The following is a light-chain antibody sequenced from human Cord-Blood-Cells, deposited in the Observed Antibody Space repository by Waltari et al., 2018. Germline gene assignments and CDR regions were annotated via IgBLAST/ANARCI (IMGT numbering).Light chain of an antibody. Sequence: QSVLTQPPSVSAAPGQKVTISCSGSSSNIGNNYVSWYQQLPGTAPKLLIDDTNKRPSGIPDRFSGSKSGTSATLGITGLQTGDEADYYCGTWDSSLSAGVFGGGTKLTVL. J-gene: IGLJ3*02. CDR2: DTN. V-gene: IGLV1-51*01. CDR3: GTWDSSLSAGV. CDR1: SSNIGNNY.